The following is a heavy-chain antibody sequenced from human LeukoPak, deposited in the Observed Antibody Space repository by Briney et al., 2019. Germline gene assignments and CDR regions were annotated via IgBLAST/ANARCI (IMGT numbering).Heavy chain of an antibody. CDR3: ARDGYGYSSSWYDY. D-gene: IGHD6-13*01. CDR1: GGSISSYY. V-gene: IGHV4-59*01. J-gene: IGHJ4*02. Sequence: PSETLSLTCSVSGGSISSYYWRWIRQPPGKGLEWIGYIYYSGSTNYNPPLKSRVTISVDTSKNQFSLKLSSVTAADTAVYYCARDGYGYSSSWYDYWGQGTLVTVSS. CDR2: IYYSGST.